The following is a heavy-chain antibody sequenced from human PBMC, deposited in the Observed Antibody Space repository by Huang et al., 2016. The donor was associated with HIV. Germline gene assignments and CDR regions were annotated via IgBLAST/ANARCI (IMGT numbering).Heavy chain of an antibody. D-gene: IGHD1-20*01. CDR1: GFTFSTYG. Sequence: QVQLVESGGGVVQPGRSLRLSCAASGFTFSTYGIPWVRQAPGKGLEWVAGIAYDGKNENDADSWKGRFTIARDNSKNTLYLQMNSLRAEDTAVYYCAKFDGVTGPTGGWNLDYYYGMDVWGQGTTVTVSS. J-gene: IGHJ6*02. CDR2: IAYDGKNE. CDR3: AKFDGVTGPTGGWNLDYYYGMDV. V-gene: IGHV3-30*18.